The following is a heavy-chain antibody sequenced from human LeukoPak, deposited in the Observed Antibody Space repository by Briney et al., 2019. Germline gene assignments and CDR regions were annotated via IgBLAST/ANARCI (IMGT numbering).Heavy chain of an antibody. CDR2: IYYSGST. D-gene: IGHD3-16*01. CDR1: GGSISSYY. V-gene: IGHV4-59*05. CDR3: ARHGRYDY. Sequence: SETLSLTCTVSGGSISSYYWSWIRQPPGKGLEWIGSIYYSGSTYYNPSLKSRVTISVDTSKNQFSLKLSSVTAADTAVYYCARHGRYDYWGQGTLVTVSS. J-gene: IGHJ4*02.